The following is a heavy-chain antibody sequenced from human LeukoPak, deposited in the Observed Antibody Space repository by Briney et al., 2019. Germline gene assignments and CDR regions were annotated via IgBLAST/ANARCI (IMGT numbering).Heavy chain of an antibody. J-gene: IGHJ4*02. Sequence: GGSLRLSGAGSGFTFDDYAMHWVRQAPGKGLEWVSLISWDGSNTYYADSVKGRFTISRDNSKNSLYLQMNSLRAEDTALYYCTKVKWAVDCTTTSCPYFDYWGQGTLVTVSS. V-gene: IGHV3-43D*03. D-gene: IGHD2-2*01. CDR3: TKVKWAVDCTTTSCPYFDY. CDR1: GFTFDDYA. CDR2: ISWDGSNT.